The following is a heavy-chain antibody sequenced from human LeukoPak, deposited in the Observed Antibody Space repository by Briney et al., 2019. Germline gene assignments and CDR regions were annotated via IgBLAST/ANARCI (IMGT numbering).Heavy chain of an antibody. CDR3: ARSPNYCSSTSCYAQGLDY. V-gene: IGHV4-34*01. J-gene: IGHJ4*02. CDR1: GGSFSGYY. Sequence: PSETLSLTCAVYGGSFSGYYWSWIRQPPGKGLEWIGEINHSGSTNYNPSLKSRVTISVDTSKNQFSLKLSSVTAADPAVYYCARSPNYCSSTSCYAQGLDYWGQGTLVTVSS. D-gene: IGHD2-2*01. CDR2: INHSGST.